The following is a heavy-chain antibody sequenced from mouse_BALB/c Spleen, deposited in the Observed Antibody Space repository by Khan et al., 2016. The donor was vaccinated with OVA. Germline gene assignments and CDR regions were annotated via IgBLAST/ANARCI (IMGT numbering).Heavy chain of an antibody. J-gene: IGHJ3*01. CDR1: GSSSSSYG. CDR2: IWSDGNT. D-gene: IGHD2-2*01. V-gene: IGHV2-3*01. Sequence: QVQLQQSGPGLVAPSQSLSITCTVSGSSSSSYGVSWARQTPGKGLEWLGVIWSDGNTNYHSGIISRLTITKDNSKSQVLLKLNSLQTDDTATYDCAISFYGYDWFAYWGQGTLVTVSA. CDR3: AISFYGYDWFAY.